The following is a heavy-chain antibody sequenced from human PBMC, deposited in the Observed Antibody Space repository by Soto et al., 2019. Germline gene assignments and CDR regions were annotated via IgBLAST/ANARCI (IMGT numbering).Heavy chain of an antibody. J-gene: IGHJ3*02. D-gene: IGHD6-6*01. Sequence: QVQLQESGPGLVKPSQTLSLTCTVSGGSITSGVYYWSWIRQHPGKGLEWIGYIYHSGNTKYIPSLKSRVSMSVDTSKNQFSLKLSSVTVADTAVYFCARESGLSIAGLGTFDIWGQGTMVTVSS. CDR3: ARESGLSIAGLGTFDI. CDR1: GGSITSGVYY. V-gene: IGHV4-31*03. CDR2: IYHSGNT.